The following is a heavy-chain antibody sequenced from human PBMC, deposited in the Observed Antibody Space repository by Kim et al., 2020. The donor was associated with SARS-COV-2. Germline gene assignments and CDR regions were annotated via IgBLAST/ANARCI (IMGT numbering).Heavy chain of an antibody. V-gene: IGHV1-69*13. CDR2: IIPIFGTA. CDR3: ARWGLRSTSCYEKGSCYFDY. CDR1: GGTFSSYA. D-gene: IGHD2-2*01. Sequence: SVKVSCKASGGTFSSYAISWVRQAPGQGLEWMGGIIPIFGTANYAQKFQGRVTITADESTSTAYMELSSLRSEDTAVYYCARWGLRSTSCYEKGSCYFDYWGQGTLVTVSS. J-gene: IGHJ4*02.